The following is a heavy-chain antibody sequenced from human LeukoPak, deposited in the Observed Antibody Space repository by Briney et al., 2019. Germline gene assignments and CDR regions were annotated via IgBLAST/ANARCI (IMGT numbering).Heavy chain of an antibody. J-gene: IGHJ1*01. V-gene: IGHV3-11*04. D-gene: IGHD3-22*01. CDR1: GFTFSDYY. CDR3: AKGNGYDKAEYFQH. CDR2: ISSSGSTI. Sequence: PGGSLRLSCAASGFTFSDYYMSWIRQAPGKGLEWVSYISSSGSTIYYADSVKGRFTISRDNAKNSLYLQMNSLRAEDTAVYYCAKGNGYDKAEYFQHWGQGTLVTVSS.